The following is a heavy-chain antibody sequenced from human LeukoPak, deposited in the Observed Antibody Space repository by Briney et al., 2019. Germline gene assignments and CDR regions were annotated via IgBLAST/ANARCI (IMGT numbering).Heavy chain of an antibody. CDR1: GYSFTSYW. Sequence: GESLKISCKASGYSFTSYWIGWGRQMPGKGLEWMGWINPNRGGTNYAQKFQGRVTMTRDTSISTAYMELSRLRSDDTAVYYCARGVGARKSDAFDIWGQGTMVTVSS. D-gene: IGHD1-26*01. CDR2: INPNRGGT. CDR3: ARGVGARKSDAFDI. J-gene: IGHJ3*02. V-gene: IGHV1-2*02.